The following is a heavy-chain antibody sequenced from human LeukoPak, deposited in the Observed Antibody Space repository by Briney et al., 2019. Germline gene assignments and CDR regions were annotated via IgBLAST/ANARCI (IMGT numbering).Heavy chain of an antibody. V-gene: IGHV3-23*01. J-gene: IGHJ3*02. CDR1: GFTVSSNY. CDR2: ISGSGGST. D-gene: IGHD4-17*01. Sequence: GGSLRLSCAASGFTVSSNYMSWVRQAPGKGLEWVSAISGSGGSTYYADSVKGRFTISRDNSKDTLYLQMNSLRAEDTAVYYCAKPHLDYGDYSIWGQGTMVTVSS. CDR3: AKPHLDYGDYSI.